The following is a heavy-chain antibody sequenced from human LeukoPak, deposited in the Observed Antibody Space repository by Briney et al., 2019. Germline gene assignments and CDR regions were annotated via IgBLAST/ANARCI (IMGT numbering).Heavy chain of an antibody. CDR2: INHSGST. CDR1: GVSFSGYY. V-gene: IGHV4-34*01. D-gene: IGHD2-15*01. Sequence: SETLSLTCAVYGVSFSGYYWSWIRQPPGKGLEWIGEINHSGSTNYNPSLESRVTISVDTSKNQFSLKLSSVTAADTAVYYCARPRQLGYCSGGSCYGGWFDPWGQGTLVTVSS. CDR3: ARPRQLGYCSGGSCYGGWFDP. J-gene: IGHJ5*02.